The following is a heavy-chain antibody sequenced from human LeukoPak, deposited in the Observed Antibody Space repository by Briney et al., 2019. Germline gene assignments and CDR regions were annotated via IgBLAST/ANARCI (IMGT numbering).Heavy chain of an antibody. J-gene: IGHJ4*02. CDR3: AKDSIAAAGTGTGYYFDY. CDR2: ISGSGGST. Sequence: GGSLRLSCAASGFTFSSYGMNWVRQAPGKGLEWVSVISGSGGSTYYADSVKGRFTISRDNSKNTLYLQMNSLRAEDTAVYYCAKDSIAAAGTGTGYYFDYWGQGTLVTVSS. D-gene: IGHD6-13*01. CDR1: GFTFSSYG. V-gene: IGHV3-23*01.